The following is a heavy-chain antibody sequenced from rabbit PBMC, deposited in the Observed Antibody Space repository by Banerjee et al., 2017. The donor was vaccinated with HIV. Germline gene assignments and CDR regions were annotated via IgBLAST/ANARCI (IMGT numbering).Heavy chain of an antibody. CDR1: GFSFSSTYH. D-gene: IGHD4-1*01. CDR3: AREDISVWGFNL. J-gene: IGHJ4*01. Sequence: QSLEESGGDLVKPGASLTLTCTASGFSFSSTYHTCWVRQAPGKGLEWIACIYNGNGDTYYASWAKGRFTISKISSTTVTLQMTSLTAADTATYFCAREDISVWGFNLWGQGTLVTVS. CDR2: IYNGNGDT. V-gene: IGHV1S40*01.